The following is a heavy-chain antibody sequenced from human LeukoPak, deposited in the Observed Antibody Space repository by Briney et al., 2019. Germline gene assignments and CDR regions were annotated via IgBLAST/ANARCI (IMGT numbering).Heavy chain of an antibody. Sequence: SVKVSCKASGGTFSSYAISWVRQAPGQGLEWMGGTIPIFGTANYAQKFQGRVTITTDESTSTAYMELSSLRSEDTAVYYCARDSMAAAGTGAFDIWGQGTMVTVSS. CDR2: TIPIFGTA. J-gene: IGHJ3*02. V-gene: IGHV1-69*05. D-gene: IGHD6-13*01. CDR3: ARDSMAAAGTGAFDI. CDR1: GGTFSSYA.